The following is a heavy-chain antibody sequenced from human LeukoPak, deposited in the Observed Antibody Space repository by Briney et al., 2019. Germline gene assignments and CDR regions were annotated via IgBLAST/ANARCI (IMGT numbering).Heavy chain of an antibody. V-gene: IGHV4-31*03. CDR3: ARAYARPQASYGMDV. J-gene: IGHJ6*02. CDR1: GGSISSGGYY. CDR2: IYYSGST. Sequence: SETLSLTCTVSGGSISSGGYYWSWIRQHPGKGLEWIGYIYYSGSTYYNPSLKSRVTISVDTSKNQFSLKLGSVTAADTAVYYCARAYARPQASYGMDVWGQGTTVTVSS. D-gene: IGHD4-17*01.